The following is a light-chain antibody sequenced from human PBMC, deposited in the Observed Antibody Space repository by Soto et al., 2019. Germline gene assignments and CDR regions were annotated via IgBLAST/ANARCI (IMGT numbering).Light chain of an antibody. CDR2: GAA. J-gene: IGKJ3*01. V-gene: IGKV3-20*01. CDR1: QSISHY. CDR3: QQYDASPFT. Sequence: EIVLTQSPATLSLSPGERATLSCRANQSISHYLAWYQQKPGQSPRLLIYGAASRAIGIPDRFNGTGSETTFTLTISRLQPDDFALYFCQQYDASPFTFGPGTKVDI.